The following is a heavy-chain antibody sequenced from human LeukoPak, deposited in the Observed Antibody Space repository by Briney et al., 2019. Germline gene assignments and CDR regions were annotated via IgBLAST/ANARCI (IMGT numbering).Heavy chain of an antibody. D-gene: IGHD6-6*01. J-gene: IGHJ5*02. CDR2: ISSSGSTI. CDR1: GFTFSSYE. CDR3: AKNLGGSSSSWFDP. Sequence: PGGSLRLSCAASGFTFSSYEMNWVRQAPGKGLEWVSYISSSGSTIYYADSVKGRFTISRDNAKNSLYLQMNTLRAEDTAVYYCAKNLGGSSSSWFDPWGQGTLVTVSS. V-gene: IGHV3-48*03.